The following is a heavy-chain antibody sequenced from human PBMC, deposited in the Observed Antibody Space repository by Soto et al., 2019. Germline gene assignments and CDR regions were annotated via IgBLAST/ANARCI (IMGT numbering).Heavy chain of an antibody. J-gene: IGHJ4*02. V-gene: IGHV1-18*01. CDR2: ISAYNGNT. Sequence: ASVKVSCKASGYTFTSYGMSWVRQAPGQGLEWMGWISAYNGNTNYAQKLQGRVTMTTDTSTSTAYMEVRSLRDDDTAVYYCARYIGGDQGDGKFDYLGQGILVTV. CDR3: ARYIGGDQGDGKFDY. CDR1: GYTFTSYG. D-gene: IGHD2-21*02.